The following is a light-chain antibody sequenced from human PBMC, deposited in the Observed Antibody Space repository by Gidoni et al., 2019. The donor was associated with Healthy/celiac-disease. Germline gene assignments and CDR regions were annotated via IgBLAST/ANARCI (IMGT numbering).Light chain of an antibody. CDR3: QQRSNWPRT. CDR1: QSVSGF. J-gene: IGKJ1*01. CDR2: AAS. V-gene: IGKV3-11*01. Sequence: EILLTQSPATLSLSPGERATLSCRASQSVSGFLAWYQQKPGQAPRLLIYAASNRATGIPARFSGSGSGTDFTLTISSLEPEDFAVYYCQQRSNWPRTFXXXTKVEIK.